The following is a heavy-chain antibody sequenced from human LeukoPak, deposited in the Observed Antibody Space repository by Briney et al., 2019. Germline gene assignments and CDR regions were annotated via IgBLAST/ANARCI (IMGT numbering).Heavy chain of an antibody. V-gene: IGHV3-7*01. J-gene: IGHJ4*02. D-gene: IGHD3-10*01. CDR1: GFTFSSYW. CDR3: ARSWGSGSYYNAPDY. Sequence: GGSLRLSCAASGFTFSSYWMSWVRQAPGKGPEWVANIKQDGSEKYYVDSVKGRSTISRDNAKNSLYPQMNSLRAEDTAVYYCARSWGSGSYYNAPDYWGQGTLVTVSS. CDR2: IKQDGSEK.